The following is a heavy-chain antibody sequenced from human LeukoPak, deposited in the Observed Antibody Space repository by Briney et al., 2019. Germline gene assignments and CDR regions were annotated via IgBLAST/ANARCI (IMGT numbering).Heavy chain of an antibody. CDR3: ARPCSSTSCSPWAFDI. V-gene: IGHV5-51*01. CDR2: IYPGDSDT. CDR1: GYSFTSYW. Sequence: GESLKISCKGSGYSFTSYWIGWVRQMPGKGLEWMGTIYPGDSDTRYSPSFQGQVTISADKSISTAYLQWSSLKASDTAMYYCARPCSSTSCSPWAFDIWGQGTMVTVSS. D-gene: IGHD2-2*01. J-gene: IGHJ3*02.